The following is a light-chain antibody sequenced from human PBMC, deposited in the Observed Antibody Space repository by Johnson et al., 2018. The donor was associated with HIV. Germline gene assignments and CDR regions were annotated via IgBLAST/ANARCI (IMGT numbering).Light chain of an antibody. Sequence: QSVLTQPPSVSAAPGQRVTISCSGSNSNIGNNYVSWYQQFPGTAPKLLIYENDKRPSGIPDRFSDSKSATSATLGITGLQTRDEADYYCGTWDTSLNAYVFGTGTKVTVL. V-gene: IGLV1-51*02. CDR2: END. J-gene: IGLJ1*01. CDR1: NSNIGNNY. CDR3: GTWDTSLNAYV.